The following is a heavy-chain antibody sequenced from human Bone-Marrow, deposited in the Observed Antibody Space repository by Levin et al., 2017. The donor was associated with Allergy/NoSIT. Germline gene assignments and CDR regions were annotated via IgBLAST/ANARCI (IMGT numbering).Heavy chain of an antibody. D-gene: IGHD1-1*01. J-gene: IGHJ6*02. CDR3: ARATSELDSYSKSQTGDPYYDYGMDV. Sequence: SVKVSCKASGGTFSSYTISWVRQAPGQGLEWMGRIIPILGIANYAQKFQGRVTITADKSTSTAYMELSSLRSEDTAVYYCARATSELDSYSKSQTGDPYYDYGMDVWGQGTTVTVSS. CDR2: IIPILGIA. V-gene: IGHV1-69*02. CDR1: GGTFSSYT.